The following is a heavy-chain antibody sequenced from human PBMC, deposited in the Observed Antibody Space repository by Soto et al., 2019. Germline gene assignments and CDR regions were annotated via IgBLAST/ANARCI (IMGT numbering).Heavy chain of an antibody. Sequence: GGSLRLSCTASGFTFGDYAMSWVRQAPGKGPECVGLIKTKAYGGTTEYAASVKGRVTISRDDSKSIAYLEMHSLKAEDTAVFYCSRVSGYSYGYSYGMDVWGQGTTVTVSS. J-gene: IGHJ6*02. CDR1: GFTFGDYA. CDR3: SRVSGYSYGYSYGMDV. D-gene: IGHD5-18*01. CDR2: IKTKAYGGTT. V-gene: IGHV3-49*04.